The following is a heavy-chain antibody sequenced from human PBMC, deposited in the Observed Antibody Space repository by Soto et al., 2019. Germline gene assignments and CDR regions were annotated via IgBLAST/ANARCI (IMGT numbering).Heavy chain of an antibody. CDR2: IWYDGSNK. CDR3: AYAMIVT. J-gene: IGHJ5*02. CDR1: GFTFSSYG. V-gene: IGHV3-33*01. D-gene: IGHD3-22*01. Sequence: PGGSLRLSCAASGFTFSSYGMHWVRQAPGKWLEWVAVIWYDGSNKYYADSVKGRFTISRDNSKNTLYLQMNSLRAEDTAVYYCAYAMIVTWGQGXLVTVYS.